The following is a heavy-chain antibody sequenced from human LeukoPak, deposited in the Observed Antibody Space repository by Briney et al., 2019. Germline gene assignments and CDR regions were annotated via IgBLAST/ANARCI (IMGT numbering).Heavy chain of an antibody. V-gene: IGHV2-70*11. D-gene: IGHD3-10*01. CDR3: ARIIDGGFDY. CDR1: GGSISSYYW. J-gene: IGHJ4*02. Sequence: TLSLTCTVSGGSISSYYWSWIRQPPGKALEWLARIDWDDDKYYSTSLKTRLTISKDTSKNQVVLTMTNMDPVDTATYYCARIIDGGFDYWGQGTLVTVSS. CDR2: IDWDDDK.